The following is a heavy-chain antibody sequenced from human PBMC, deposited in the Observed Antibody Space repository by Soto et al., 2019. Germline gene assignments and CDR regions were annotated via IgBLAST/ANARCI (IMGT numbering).Heavy chain of an antibody. J-gene: IGHJ4*02. V-gene: IGHV3-33*01. CDR2: IYYDGSNK. CDR3: ARSQYSSSWYPFDY. D-gene: IGHD6-13*01. Sequence: QVQLVESGGGVVQPGRSLRLSCAASGFTFSSYGMHWVRQAPGKGLEWVAVIYYDGSNKYYADSVKGRFTISRDNSKNTLYLQMNSLRAEDTAVFYCARSQYSSSWYPFDYWRQGTLVTVSS. CDR1: GFTFSSYG.